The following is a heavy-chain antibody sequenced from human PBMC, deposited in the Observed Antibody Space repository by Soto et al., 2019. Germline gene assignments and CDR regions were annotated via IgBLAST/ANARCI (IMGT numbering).Heavy chain of an antibody. V-gene: IGHV4-31*11. Sequence: PSETLSLTCAVSGGSISIGGYYWRCMRQHPGKGLEWIGYIYYSGSTYYNPSLKSRVTISVDTSKNQFSLKLSSVTAADTAVYYCARAQDRYYYGMDVWGQGTTVTVSS. CDR3: ARAQDRYYYGMDV. CDR2: IYYSGST. J-gene: IGHJ6*02. CDR1: GGSISIGGYY.